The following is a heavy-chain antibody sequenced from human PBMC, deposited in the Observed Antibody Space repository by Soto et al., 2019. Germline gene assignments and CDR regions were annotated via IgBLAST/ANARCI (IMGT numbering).Heavy chain of an antibody. V-gene: IGHV3-7*03. CDR1: GFTFSSYW. CDR2: IKQDGSEK. D-gene: IGHD3-3*01. Sequence: SLRLSCAASGFTFSSYWMSWVRQAPGKGLEWVANIKQDGSEKYYVDSVKGRFTISRDNAKNSLYLQMNSLRAEDTAVYYCARAYVDDFWSGYRPDYWGQGTLVTVSS. CDR3: ARAYVDDFWSGYRPDY. J-gene: IGHJ4*02.